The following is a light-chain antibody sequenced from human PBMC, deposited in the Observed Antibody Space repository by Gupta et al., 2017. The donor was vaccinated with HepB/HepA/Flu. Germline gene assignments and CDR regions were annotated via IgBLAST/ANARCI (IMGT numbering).Light chain of an antibody. V-gene: IGKV3-15*01. CDR2: GAS. J-gene: IGKJ2*04. Sequence: EIVMTQSPATLSVSPGERATLSDRASQSVSSNLAWYQQKPGQAPRLLIYGASTRATGIPARFSGSGSGTEFTLTISSLQSEDFAVYYCQQYNNWPPCSFGQGTKLEIK. CDR1: QSVSSN. CDR3: QQYNNWPPCS.